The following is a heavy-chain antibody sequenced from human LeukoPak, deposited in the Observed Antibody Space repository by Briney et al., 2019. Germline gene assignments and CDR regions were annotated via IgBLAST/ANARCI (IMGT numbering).Heavy chain of an antibody. CDR1: GGSISSYY. Sequence: SETLSLTCTVSGGSISSYYWSWIRQPPGKGLEWIGYIYYSGSTNYNPSLKSRVTISVDTSKNQFSLKLSSVTAADTAVYYCARDRVGATQGYWFDPWGQGTLVTVSS. V-gene: IGHV4-59*01. D-gene: IGHD1-26*01. CDR2: IYYSGST. J-gene: IGHJ5*02. CDR3: ARDRVGATQGYWFDP.